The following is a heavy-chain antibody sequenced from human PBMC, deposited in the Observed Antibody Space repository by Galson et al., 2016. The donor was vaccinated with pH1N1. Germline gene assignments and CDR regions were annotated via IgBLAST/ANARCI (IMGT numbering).Heavy chain of an antibody. Sequence: SVKVSCKASGYTFTSSYLHWVRQAPGQGLEWMGIINPSGGTTSYAQKFQGRVTMTRDTSTSTLYMELSSLRSEDTAVYYCARDQHHDYEFWSRGYAFDMWGQGTLVTVSS. J-gene: IGHJ3*02. CDR3: ARDQHHDYEFWSRGYAFDM. V-gene: IGHV1-46*01. CDR1: GYTFTSSY. D-gene: IGHD3-3*01. CDR2: INPSGGTT.